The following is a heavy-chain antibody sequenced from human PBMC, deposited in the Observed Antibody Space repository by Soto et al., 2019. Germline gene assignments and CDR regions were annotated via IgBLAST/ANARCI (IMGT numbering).Heavy chain of an antibody. CDR2: MNPNSGNT. J-gene: IGHJ6*02. CDR3: ARAGSSLYGMDV. Sequence: ASVKVSCKVSGYTLTELSMHWVRQATGQGLEWMGWMNPNSGNTGYAQKFQGRVTMTRNTSISTAYMELSSLRSEDTAVYYCARAGSSLYGMDVWGQGTTVTVSS. D-gene: IGHD6-13*01. V-gene: IGHV1-8*01. CDR1: GYTLTELS.